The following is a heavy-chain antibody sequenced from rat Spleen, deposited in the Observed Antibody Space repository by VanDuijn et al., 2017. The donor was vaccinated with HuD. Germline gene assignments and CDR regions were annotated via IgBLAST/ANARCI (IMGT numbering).Heavy chain of an antibody. Sequence: EVQVVESGGGLIQPGRSMKLSCAASGFTFSDYGVAWVRQAPTKGLEWVATISYGDSSGHSSTYYRDSVKGRFTISRDNAKSTLSLQMDSLRSEDTATYYCARRHYGYTDYFDYWGQGVMVTVSS. V-gene: IGHV5-29*01. CDR2: ISYGDSSGHSST. CDR3: ARRHYGYTDYFDY. CDR1: GFTFSDYG. J-gene: IGHJ2*01. D-gene: IGHD1-9*01.